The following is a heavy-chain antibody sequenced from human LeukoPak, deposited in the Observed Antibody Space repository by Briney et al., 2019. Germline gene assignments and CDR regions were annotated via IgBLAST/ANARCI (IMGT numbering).Heavy chain of an antibody. CDR2: ISGSGGST. J-gene: IGHJ6*02. D-gene: IGHD4-11*01. CDR3: AKFPAKNNYVYYYYGMDV. Sequence: GGSLRLSCAASGFTFSSYAMSWVRQAPGKGLEWVSAISGSGGSTYYADSVKGRFTISRDNSKNTLYLQMNSLRAEDTAVYYCAKFPAKNNYVYYYYGMDVWGQGTTVTVSS. CDR1: GFTFSSYA. V-gene: IGHV3-23*01.